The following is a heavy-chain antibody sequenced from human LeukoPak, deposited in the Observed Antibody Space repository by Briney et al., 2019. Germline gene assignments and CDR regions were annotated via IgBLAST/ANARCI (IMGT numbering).Heavy chain of an antibody. D-gene: IGHD2-2*02. CDR1: GFTFSSYT. CDR2: IYTSGST. Sequence: RTGGSLRLSCAASGFTFSSYTMNWVRQAPGKGLEWIGRIYTSGSTNYNPSLKSRVTMSVDTSKNQFSLKLSSVTAADTAVYYCARGYCSSTSCYIVYWGQGTLVTVSS. J-gene: IGHJ4*02. CDR3: ARGYCSSTSCYIVY. V-gene: IGHV4-59*10.